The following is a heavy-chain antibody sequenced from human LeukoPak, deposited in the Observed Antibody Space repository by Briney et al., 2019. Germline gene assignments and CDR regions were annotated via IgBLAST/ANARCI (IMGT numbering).Heavy chain of an antibody. Sequence: GGSLRLSCAVSAFPFSSYSINWVRQAPGKGLEWISSISGSTTYIHYADSVRGRFTISRDSANNSVSLQMNSLRAEDTAMYFCAAYYYGSGSRALDYWGQGILVTVSS. CDR1: AFPFSSYS. J-gene: IGHJ4*02. V-gene: IGHV3-21*01. CDR3: AAYYYGSGSRALDY. D-gene: IGHD3-10*01. CDR2: ISGSTTYI.